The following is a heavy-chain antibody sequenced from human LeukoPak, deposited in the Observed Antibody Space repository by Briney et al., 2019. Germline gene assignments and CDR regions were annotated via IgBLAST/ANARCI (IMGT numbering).Heavy chain of an antibody. CDR1: GDIVSSNSAA. CDR3: ARGFGYYYYMDV. Sequence: SQTLSLTCALSGDIVSSNSAAWNWIRQSPSRGLEWLGRTYYRSKWYNDYAVSVKSRITIHPDTSKNQFSLQLNSVTPEDTAVYYCARGFGYYYYMDVWGKGTTVTVSS. CDR2: TYYRSKWYN. V-gene: IGHV6-1*01. D-gene: IGHD3-16*01. J-gene: IGHJ6*03.